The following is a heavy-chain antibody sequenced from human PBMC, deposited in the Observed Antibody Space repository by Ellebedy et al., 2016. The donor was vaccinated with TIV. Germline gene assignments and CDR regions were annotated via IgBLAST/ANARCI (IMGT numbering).Heavy chain of an antibody. CDR2: ISSSSSYI. J-gene: IGHJ4*02. V-gene: IGHV3-21*01. CDR1: GFTFSSYS. D-gene: IGHD5-18*01. Sequence: GESLKISCAASGFTFSSYSMNWVRQAPGKGLEWVSSISSSSSYIYYADSVKGRFTISRDNAKNSLYLQMNSLRAEDTAVYYCARGTQLWPYYFDYWGQGTLVTVSS. CDR3: ARGTQLWPYYFDY.